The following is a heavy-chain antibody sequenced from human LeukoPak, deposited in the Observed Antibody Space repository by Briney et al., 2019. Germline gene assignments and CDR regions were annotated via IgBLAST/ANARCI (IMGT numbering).Heavy chain of an antibody. D-gene: IGHD6-13*01. CDR3: ASHLRKAAASPFDY. Sequence: SKTLSLTCTVSGGSISSYYWSWIRQPPGKGLEWIGYIYYSGSTNYNPSLMSRVTISVDTSKNQFSLKLSSVTAADTAVYYCASHLRKAAASPFDYWGQGTLVTVSS. V-gene: IGHV4-59*08. CDR2: IYYSGST. CDR1: GGSISSYY. J-gene: IGHJ4*02.